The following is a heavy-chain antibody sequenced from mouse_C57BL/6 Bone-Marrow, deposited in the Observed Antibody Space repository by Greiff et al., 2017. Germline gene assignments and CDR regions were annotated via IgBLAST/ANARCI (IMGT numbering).Heavy chain of an antibody. CDR2: INYDGSST. J-gene: IGHJ4*01. Sequence: EVMLVESEGGLVQPGSSMKLSCTASGFTFSDYYMAWVRQVPEKGLEWVANINYDGSSTYYLDSLKSRFIISRDNAKNILYLQMSSLKSEDTATYYCARGDYGNAMDYWGQGTSVTVSS. CDR3: ARGDYGNAMDY. CDR1: GFTFSDYY. V-gene: IGHV5-16*01. D-gene: IGHD1-1*01.